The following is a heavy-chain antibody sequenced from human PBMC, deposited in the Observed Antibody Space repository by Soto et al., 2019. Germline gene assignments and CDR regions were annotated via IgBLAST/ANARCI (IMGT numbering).Heavy chain of an antibody. D-gene: IGHD4-17*01. CDR2: ISYDGNNK. V-gene: IGHV3-30*18. CDR1: GFSFSSHG. Sequence: QVQLVGSRGGVVQPGRSLRLSCEASGFSFSSHGMHWVRQAPGKGLEWLAVISYDGNNKYYADSVKGRFSISRDNYKNTLYLQMNSLRAEETAVYYCAKDHLPTTITTPWFDPWGQGTLVTVSS. J-gene: IGHJ5*02. CDR3: AKDHLPTTITTPWFDP.